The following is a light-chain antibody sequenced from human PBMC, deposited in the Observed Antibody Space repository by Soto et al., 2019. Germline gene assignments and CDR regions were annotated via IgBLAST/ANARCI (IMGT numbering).Light chain of an antibody. J-gene: IGKJ3*01. CDR2: AAS. V-gene: IGKV1-27*01. CDR3: QTLDSAAFT. CDR1: QDISNY. Sequence: DIQMTQSPPSLSGSVGDRVTITYRASQDISNYLAWYQQRPGKVPRLLIYAASTLQSGVPSRFSGSGSGTDFTLTISRLLPEDAATYHCQTLDSAAFTFAPGPKVDI.